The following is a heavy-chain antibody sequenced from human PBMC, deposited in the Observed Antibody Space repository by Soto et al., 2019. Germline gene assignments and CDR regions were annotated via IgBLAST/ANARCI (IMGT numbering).Heavy chain of an antibody. CDR1: GFTFNRFN. Sequence: GGSLRLSCAASGFTFNRFNMNWVRQAPGKGLEWVSYISGSTSMYYADSVKGRFTISRDNAKNSLYLQMNSLRAEDTAVYYCARADSGYAHGYYYYGMDVWGQGTTVTVSS. V-gene: IGHV3-48*01. J-gene: IGHJ6*02. CDR2: ISGSTSM. D-gene: IGHD5-12*01. CDR3: ARADSGYAHGYYYYGMDV.